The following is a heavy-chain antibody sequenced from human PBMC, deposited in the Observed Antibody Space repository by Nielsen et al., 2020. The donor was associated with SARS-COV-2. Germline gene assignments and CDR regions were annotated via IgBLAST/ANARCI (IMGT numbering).Heavy chain of an antibody. D-gene: IGHD6-19*01. Sequence: SLKISCAASGFTFSDYYMSWIRQAPGKGLEWVSYISSSGSTIYYADSVKGRFTISRDNAKNSLYLQMNSLRAEDTAVYYCARDLDLAVAANFAYWGKGTLVTVSS. CDR2: ISSSGSTI. CDR1: GFTFSDYY. V-gene: IGHV3-11*01. J-gene: IGHJ4*02. CDR3: ARDLDLAVAANFAY.